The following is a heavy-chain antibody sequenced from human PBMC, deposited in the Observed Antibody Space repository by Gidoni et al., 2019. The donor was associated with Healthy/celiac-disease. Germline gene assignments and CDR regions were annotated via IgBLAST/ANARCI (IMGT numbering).Heavy chain of an antibody. Sequence: EVQLVESVGGLVQPGRSLRLSCAASGFTFDDYAMHWVRQAPGKGLEWVSGISWNSGSIGYADSVKGRFTISRDNAKNSLYLQMNSLRAEDTALYYCAKDHYYDSSGYYGNFDYWGQGTLVTVSS. CDR1: GFTFDDYA. V-gene: IGHV3-9*01. J-gene: IGHJ4*02. CDR3: AKDHYYDSSGYYGNFDY. CDR2: ISWNSGSI. D-gene: IGHD3-22*01.